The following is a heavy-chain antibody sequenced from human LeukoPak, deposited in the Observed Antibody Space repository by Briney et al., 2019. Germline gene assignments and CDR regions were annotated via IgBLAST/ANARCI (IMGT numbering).Heavy chain of an antibody. CDR2: NNPNSGGK. D-gene: IGHD2-8*01. J-gene: IGHJ4*02. CDR1: GYTFTGYY. V-gene: IGHV1-2*06. CDR3: ARLYGNYVEY. Sequence: ASVKVSCKASGYTFTGYYMHWVRQAPGQGLEWMGRNNPNSGGKNYAQKFQGRVTMARDTSISAAYMELSRLRSDDTAVYYWARLYGNYVEYWGQGTLVTVSS.